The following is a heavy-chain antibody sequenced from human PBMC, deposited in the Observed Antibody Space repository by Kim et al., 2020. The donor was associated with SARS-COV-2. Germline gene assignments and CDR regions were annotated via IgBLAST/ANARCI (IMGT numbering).Heavy chain of an antibody. CDR3: ARDFSGWPYYYYYYGMDV. D-gene: IGHD6-19*01. Sequence: GGSLRLSCAASGFTFSSYEMNWVRQAPGKGLEWVSYISSSGSTIYYADSVKGRFTISRDNAKNSLYLQMNSLRAEDTAVYYCARDFSGWPYYYYYYGMDVWGQGTTVTVSS. CDR2: ISSSGSTI. V-gene: IGHV3-48*03. CDR1: GFTFSSYE. J-gene: IGHJ6*02.